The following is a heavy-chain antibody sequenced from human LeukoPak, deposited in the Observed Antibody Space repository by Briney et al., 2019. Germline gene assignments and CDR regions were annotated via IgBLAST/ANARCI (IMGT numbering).Heavy chain of an antibody. CDR1: GFTFDDYA. V-gene: IGHV3-9*03. Sequence: SLRLSCAASGFTFDDYAMHWVRQAPGKGLEWVSGISWNSGSIGYADSVKGRFTISRDNAKNSLYLQMNSLRAEDMALYYCAKDIGAVAGTSSYFDYWGQGTLVTVSS. J-gene: IGHJ4*02. CDR3: AKDIGAVAGTSSYFDY. CDR2: ISWNSGSI. D-gene: IGHD6-19*01.